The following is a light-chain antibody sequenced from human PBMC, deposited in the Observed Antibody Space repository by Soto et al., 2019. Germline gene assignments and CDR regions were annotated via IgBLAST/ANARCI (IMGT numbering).Light chain of an antibody. V-gene: IGKV1-6*01. Sequence: AIQMTQSPSSLSASVGDRVTITCRASQGIRNDLGWYQQKPGKAPKLLIYAASSLQSGVPSRFRGSGSGTDFTLAISSLQPEDFATYYCLQDYNYPRTFGGGTKVEIK. CDR2: AAS. CDR1: QGIRND. CDR3: LQDYNYPRT. J-gene: IGKJ4*01.